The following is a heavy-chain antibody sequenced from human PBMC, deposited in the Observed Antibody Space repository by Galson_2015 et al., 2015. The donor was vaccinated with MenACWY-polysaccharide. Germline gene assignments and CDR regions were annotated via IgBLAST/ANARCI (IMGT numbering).Heavy chain of an antibody. CDR2: IAWDADK. CDR3: ARLHDYCCNSCAFDI. Sequence: PALLKPTQPFTLPCTFSGFSLRTSGMCVSWIRQPPGKALEWLGLIAWDADKYYSTSPKTRLTISKDTSKNQVGLTMTNMDPLYTATYYCARLHDYCCNSCAFDIWGQGTMVTVSS. V-gene: IGHV2-70*01. D-gene: IGHD4-23*01. J-gene: IGHJ3*02. CDR1: GFSLRTSGMC.